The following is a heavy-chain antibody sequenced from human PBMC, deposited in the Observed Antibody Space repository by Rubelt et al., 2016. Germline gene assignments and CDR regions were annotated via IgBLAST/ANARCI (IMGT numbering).Heavy chain of an antibody. D-gene: IGHD3-22*01. V-gene: IGHV1-46*01. CDR2: INPSGGST. Sequence: QVQLVQSGAEVKKPGASVKVSCKASGYTFTSYYMHWVRQAPGQGLEWMGIINPSGGSTGYAQKFQGRITMTRDTSTSTVYMELSSLRSEDTAVYYCARDVVGVVITTHDAFDIWGQGTMVTVSS. CDR3: ARDVVGVVITTHDAFDI. CDR1: GYTFTSYY. J-gene: IGHJ3*02.